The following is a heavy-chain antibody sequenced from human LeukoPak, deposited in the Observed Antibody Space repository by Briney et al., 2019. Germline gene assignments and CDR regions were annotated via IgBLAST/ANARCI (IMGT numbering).Heavy chain of an antibody. D-gene: IGHD5-12*01. CDR3: AGGYD. J-gene: IGHJ4*02. V-gene: IGHV3-7*04. CDR2: IKEDGSEK. Sequence: PGGSLRLSCAASGFTFSNAWMSWVRQAPGKGLEWVANIKEDGSEKYYVDSVKGRFTISRDNAKNSLYLQMNSLRAEDTAVYYCAGGYDWGQGTLVTVSS. CDR1: GFTFSNAW.